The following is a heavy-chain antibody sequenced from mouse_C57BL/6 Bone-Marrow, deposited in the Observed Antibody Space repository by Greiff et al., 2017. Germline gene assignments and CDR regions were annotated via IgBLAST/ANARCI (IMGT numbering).Heavy chain of an antibody. D-gene: IGHD2-4*01. CDR2: INPSNGGT. CDR3: ARWGLPACVAY. CDR1: GYTFTSYW. Sequence: QVQLQQPGTELVKPGASVKLSCKASGYTFTSYWMHWVKQRPGNGLEWIGNINPSNGGTHYNEKFKSKATLTVDKSSSPAYMQLGSLTSEDSAVYDCARWGLPACVAYWGQGTLVTVAA. V-gene: IGHV1-53*01. J-gene: IGHJ3*01.